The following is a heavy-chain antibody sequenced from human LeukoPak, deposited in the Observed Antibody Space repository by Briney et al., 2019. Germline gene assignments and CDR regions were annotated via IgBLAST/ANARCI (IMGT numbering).Heavy chain of an antibody. CDR3: AKGHSSSWYRTGALDY. D-gene: IGHD6-13*01. Sequence: GGSLRLSCAASGFTFSNYWMSWVRQAPGKGLEWVSAISGSGGSTYYADSVKGRFTISRDNSKNTLYLQMNSLRAEDTAVYYCAKGHSSSWYRTGALDYWGQGTLVTVSS. V-gene: IGHV3-23*01. CDR1: GFTFSNYW. J-gene: IGHJ4*02. CDR2: ISGSGGST.